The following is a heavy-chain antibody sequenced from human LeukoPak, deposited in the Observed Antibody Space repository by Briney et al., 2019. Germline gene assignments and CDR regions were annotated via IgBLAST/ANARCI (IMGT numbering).Heavy chain of an antibody. CDR3: ARDLEAGFYY. CDR2: IYYSGST. CDR1: GGSISSYY. J-gene: IGHJ4*02. Sequence: SETLSLTCTISGGSISSYYWSWIRQPPGKGLEWIGYIYYSGSTNYNPSLKSRVTISVDTSKNQFSLKLSSVTAADTAVYYCARDLEAGFYYWGQGTLVTVSS. V-gene: IGHV4-59*01. D-gene: IGHD3-3*01.